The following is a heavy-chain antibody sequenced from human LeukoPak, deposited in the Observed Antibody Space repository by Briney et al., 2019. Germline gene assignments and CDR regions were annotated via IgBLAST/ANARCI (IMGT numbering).Heavy chain of an antibody. CDR3: ARVGYYGMDV. V-gene: IGHV3-11*01. CDR1: GFTFSDYF. Sequence: GGSLRLSCAASGFTFSDYFMSWIRQAPGKGLEWVSYVSSSGSTIYYADSVKGRFTISRDNAKNSLYVQMNSLRAEDTAVHYCARVGYYGMDVWGQGTTVTVSS. J-gene: IGHJ6*02. CDR2: VSSSGSTI.